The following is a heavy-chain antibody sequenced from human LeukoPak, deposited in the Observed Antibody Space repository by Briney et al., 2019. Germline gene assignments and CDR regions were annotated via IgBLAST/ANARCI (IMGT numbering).Heavy chain of an antibody. CDR1: GFTVSSNY. V-gene: IGHV3-66*01. D-gene: IGHD3-9*01. J-gene: IGHJ6*03. CDR3: ARDLGYFDGTGYYYYMDV. CDR2: IYSGGIT. Sequence: PGGSLRLSCAASGFTVSSNYMSWVRQAPGKGLEWVSIIYSGGITYYADSVKGRFIISRDNSKNTLYLQMDSLRADDTAVYYCARDLGYFDGTGYYYYMDVWGKGTTVTISS.